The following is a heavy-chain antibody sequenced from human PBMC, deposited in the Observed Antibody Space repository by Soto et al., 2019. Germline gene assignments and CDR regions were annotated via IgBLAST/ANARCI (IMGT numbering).Heavy chain of an antibody. D-gene: IGHD3-22*01. CDR3: AKSRQYYDSSGYFDY. CDR2: ISGSGGST. J-gene: IGHJ4*02. V-gene: IGHV3-23*01. Sequence: HPGGSLRLSCAASGFTFSSYAMSWFRQAPGKGLEWVSAISGSGGSTYYADSVKGRFTISRDNSKNTLYLQMNSLRAEDTAVYYCAKSRQYYDSSGYFDYWGQGTLVTVSS. CDR1: GFTFSSYA.